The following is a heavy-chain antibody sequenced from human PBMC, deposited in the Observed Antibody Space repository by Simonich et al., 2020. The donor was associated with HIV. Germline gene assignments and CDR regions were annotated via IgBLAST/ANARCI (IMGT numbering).Heavy chain of an antibody. D-gene: IGHD1-20*01. V-gene: IGHV4-4*02. Sequence: QVQLQESGPGLVKPSGTLSLTCAVSGGSISSSNWWSWVRQPPGKGLEWIGEIYHSGSTKYNPSIKSRVSISGDKSKNEFSLKLSSVTAADTAVYFCARLFNWNDGSTFDIWGQGTMVTVSS. CDR1: GGSISSSNW. CDR2: IYHSGST. J-gene: IGHJ3*02. CDR3: ARLFNWNDGSTFDI.